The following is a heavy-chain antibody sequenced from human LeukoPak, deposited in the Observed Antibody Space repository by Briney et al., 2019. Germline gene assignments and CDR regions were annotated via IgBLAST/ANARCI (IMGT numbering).Heavy chain of an antibody. CDR3: ARDHETTRYYYYYYYMDV. D-gene: IGHD1-7*01. Sequence: SVEVSCKASGGTFSSYAISWVRQAPGQGLEWMGGIIPIFGTANYAQKFQGRATITADESTSTAYMELSSLRSEDTAVYYCARDHETTRYYYYYYYMDVWGKGTTVTVSS. J-gene: IGHJ6*03. CDR1: GGTFSSYA. V-gene: IGHV1-69*13. CDR2: IIPIFGTA.